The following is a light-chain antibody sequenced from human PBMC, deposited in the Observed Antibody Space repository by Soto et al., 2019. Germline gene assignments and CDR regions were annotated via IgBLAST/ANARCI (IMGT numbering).Light chain of an antibody. Sequence: EIQMTQSPSTLSASVGERVTITCRASQSISIWLAWYQQKPGKAPKILMYKASSLESGVPSRFSGSGSGTKFTITISSLQADDFAPPYYEHPYCYSGRFAQGTKVDIK. V-gene: IGKV1-5*03. J-gene: IGKJ1*01. CDR1: QSISIW. CDR2: KAS. CDR3: EHPYCYSGR.